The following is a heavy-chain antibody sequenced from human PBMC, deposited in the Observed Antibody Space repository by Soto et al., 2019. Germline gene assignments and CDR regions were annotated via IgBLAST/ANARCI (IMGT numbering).Heavy chain of an antibody. D-gene: IGHD1-26*01. CDR3: VRDGTNNLRDRFEP. J-gene: IGHJ5*02. V-gene: IGHV4-4*07. CDR1: GASLSRYY. Sequence: QVVLQESGPGVVKPSDTLSLTCNVSGASLSRYYWSWIRQPPGKGLEWIGRIYATGDTDYNPSLKSRISMSVDMSKKKFSLTLRSVTAADTAIYYCVRDGTNNLRDRFEPWGRGILVTVSS. CDR2: IYATGDT.